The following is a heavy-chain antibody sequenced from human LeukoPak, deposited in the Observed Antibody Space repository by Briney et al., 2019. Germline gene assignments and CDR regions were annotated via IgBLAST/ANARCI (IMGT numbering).Heavy chain of an antibody. CDR3: ARRQVGATVDY. V-gene: IGHV3-66*02. D-gene: IGHD1-26*01. CDR2: IYSGGST. J-gene: IGHJ4*02. Sequence: GGSLRLSCAASGFTVSSNYMSWVRQAPGKGLEWVSVIYSGGSTYYADSVKGRFTISRDNSNNTLYLQMNSLRAEDTAVYFCARRQVGATVDYWGQGTLVTVSS. CDR1: GFTVSSNY.